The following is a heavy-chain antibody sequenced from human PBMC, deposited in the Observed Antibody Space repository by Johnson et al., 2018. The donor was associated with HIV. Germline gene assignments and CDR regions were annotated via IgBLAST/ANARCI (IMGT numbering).Heavy chain of an antibody. CDR3: AKDGGVGATVRSTVEDAFDS. V-gene: IGHV3-30*18. J-gene: IGHJ3*02. CDR2: IPYDGSNK. D-gene: IGHD1-26*01. Sequence: QVQLVESGGGVVQPGRSLRVSCAASGFSFGSYGMHWVRQAPGKGLEWVAVIPYDGSNKYYADSVKGRFTISRDNSKNKLYLQMNSLRAEDTAVYYCAKDGGVGATVRSTVEDAFDSWCQGTMVTVSS. CDR1: GFSFGSYG.